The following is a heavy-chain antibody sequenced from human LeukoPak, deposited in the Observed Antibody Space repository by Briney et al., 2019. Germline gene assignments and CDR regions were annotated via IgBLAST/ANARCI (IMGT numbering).Heavy chain of an antibody. J-gene: IGHJ4*02. D-gene: IGHD6-19*01. CDR1: GFTFSSYA. CDR3: AKRGYSSGWYDY. Sequence: GGSLRLSCAASGFTFSSYAMSWVRQAPVKGLEWVSAISGSGGSTYYADSVKGRFTISRDNSKNTLYLQMNSLRAEDTAVYYCAKRGYSSGWYDYWGQGTLVTVSS. CDR2: ISGSGGST. V-gene: IGHV3-23*01.